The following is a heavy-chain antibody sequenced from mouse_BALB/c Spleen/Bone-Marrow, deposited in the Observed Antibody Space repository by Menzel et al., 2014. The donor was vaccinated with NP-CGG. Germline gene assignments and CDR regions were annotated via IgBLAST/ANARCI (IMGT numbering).Heavy chain of an antibody. Sequence: LVESGAELVKPGASVKLSCKASGYTFSSYYMYWVKQRPGQGLEWIGEINPSNGGTKFNEKFKSKATLTVDKSSNTAYMQLSSLTSEDSAVYYCTRSNYGYWYFDVWGAGTTVTVSS. CDR2: INPSNGGT. D-gene: IGHD1-1*01. CDR1: GYTFSSYY. V-gene: IGHV1S81*02. J-gene: IGHJ1*01. CDR3: TRSNYGYWYFDV.